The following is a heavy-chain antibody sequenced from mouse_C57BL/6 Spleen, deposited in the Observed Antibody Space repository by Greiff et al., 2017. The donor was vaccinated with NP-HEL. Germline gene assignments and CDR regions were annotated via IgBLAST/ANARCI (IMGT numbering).Heavy chain of an antibody. CDR3: ARVDSSGYFAWFAY. Sequence: EVMLVESEGGLVQPGSSMKLSCTASGFTFSDYYMAWVRQVPEKGLEWVANINYDGSSTYYLDSLKSRFIISRDNAKNILYLQMSSLKSEDTATYYCARVDSSGYFAWFAYWGQGTLVTVSA. CDR2: INYDGSST. CDR1: GFTFSDYY. D-gene: IGHD3-2*02. J-gene: IGHJ3*01. V-gene: IGHV5-16*01.